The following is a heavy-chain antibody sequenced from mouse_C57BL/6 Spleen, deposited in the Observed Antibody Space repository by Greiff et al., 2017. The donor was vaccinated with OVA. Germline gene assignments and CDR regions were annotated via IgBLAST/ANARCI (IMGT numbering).Heavy chain of an antibody. Sequence: VQLQHPVAELVKPGASVPLSCKASFFTFTSYWLHLLQQRPCPCLAWIGMIHPNSGSTNYNEKFKSKDTLTVDKSSSTAYMQLSSRTSEDSAVYYCAIIPDDWGQGTTLTVAS. CDR3: AIIPDD. J-gene: IGHJ2*01. CDR2: IHPNSGST. V-gene: IGHV1-64*01. CDR1: FFTFTSYW.